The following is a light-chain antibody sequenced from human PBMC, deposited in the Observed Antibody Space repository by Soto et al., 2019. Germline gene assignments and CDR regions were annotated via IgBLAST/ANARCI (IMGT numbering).Light chain of an antibody. CDR2: DGS. Sequence: QSALTQPASVSGSPGQSITISCTGTSSDVGGYHLVSWYQQHPGKATQLIIYDGSKRPSGVSDRFSGSKSGNTASLTISGLQAEDEADYYCCSYAGTTTFVLFGGGTKVTVL. J-gene: IGLJ3*02. V-gene: IGLV2-23*03. CDR3: CSYAGTTTFVL. CDR1: SSDVGGYHL.